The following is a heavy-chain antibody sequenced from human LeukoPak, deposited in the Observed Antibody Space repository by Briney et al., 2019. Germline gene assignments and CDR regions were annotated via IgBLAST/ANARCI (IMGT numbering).Heavy chain of an antibody. J-gene: IGHJ4*02. D-gene: IGHD3-10*01. CDR1: GYTFTSYG. Sequence: ASVKVSCKASGYTFTSYGISWVRQAPGQGLEWMGWISAYNGNTNYAQKLQGRVTMTTDTSTSTAYMELSRLRSDDTAVYYCARDLYYYGSGISDYWGQGTLVTVSS. CDR2: ISAYNGNT. CDR3: ARDLYYYGSGISDY. V-gene: IGHV1-18*01.